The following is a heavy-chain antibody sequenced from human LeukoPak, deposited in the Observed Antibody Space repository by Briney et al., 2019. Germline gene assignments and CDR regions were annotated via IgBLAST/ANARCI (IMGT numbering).Heavy chain of an antibody. CDR3: ARDGSDYGADY. Sequence: PEGSLRLSCAASGFTFDSYEMNWVRQAPGKGLEWVSYISSSGGTIYYADSVKGRFTISRDNAKNSLYLQMNSLRAEDTAVYYCARDGSDYGADYWGQGTLVTVSS. CDR2: ISSSGGTI. D-gene: IGHD4-17*01. CDR1: GFTFDSYE. V-gene: IGHV3-48*03. J-gene: IGHJ4*02.